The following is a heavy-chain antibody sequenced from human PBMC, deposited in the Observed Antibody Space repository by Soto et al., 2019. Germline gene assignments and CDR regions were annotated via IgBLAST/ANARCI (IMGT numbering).Heavy chain of an antibody. J-gene: IGHJ4*02. V-gene: IGHV3-21*04. CDR1: GFIFSSYT. D-gene: IGHD4-17*01. CDR2: ISSSSSNI. CDR3: AREDYAGASPRFDY. Sequence: PGGSLSLSCAASGFIFSSYTMAWVRQAPGKGLEWVSSISSSSSNIEYADSVKGRFSVSRDNANNSLFLQINSLRAEDTAIYYCAREDYAGASPRFDYWGLGALVTVAS.